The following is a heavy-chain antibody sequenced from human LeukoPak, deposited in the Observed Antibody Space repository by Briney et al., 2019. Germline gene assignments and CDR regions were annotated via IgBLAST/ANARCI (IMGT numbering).Heavy chain of an antibody. J-gene: IGHJ6*02. Sequence: SVKVSCKASGFTFTSSAVQWVRQARGQCLEWIGWIVVGSGNTNYAQKFQERVTITRDMSTSTAYMELSSLRSEDTAVYYCAAGARSSSSPWYYYYGMDVWGQGTTVTVSS. V-gene: IGHV1-58*01. D-gene: IGHD6-6*01. CDR1: GFTFTSSA. CDR3: AAGARSSSSPWYYYYGMDV. CDR2: IVVGSGNT.